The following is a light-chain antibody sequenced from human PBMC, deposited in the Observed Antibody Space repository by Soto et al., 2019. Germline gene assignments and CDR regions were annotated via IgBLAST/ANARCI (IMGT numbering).Light chain of an antibody. CDR2: DNY. CDR1: SSNMGINY. Sequence: QSVLTQPPSMSAAPGQRVTISCSGDSSNMGINYVSWFQQFPGTAPKLLIYDNYYRPSGIPDRFSGSKSGTSATLGITGLQTGDEADYYCATWNRDMNFVFGGGTKLTVL. CDR3: ATWNRDMNFV. J-gene: IGLJ3*02. V-gene: IGLV1-51*01.